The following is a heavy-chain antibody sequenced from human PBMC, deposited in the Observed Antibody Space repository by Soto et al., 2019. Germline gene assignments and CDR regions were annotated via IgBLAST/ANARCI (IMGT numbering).Heavy chain of an antibody. D-gene: IGHD6-6*01. CDR3: GRIGAASSSMWFGP. CDR2: IDWDDDK. CDR1: GFSLSTSGVR. J-gene: IGHJ5*02. Sequence: SGPTLSNPTQTLTLTCTFSGFSLSTSGVRVTWIRQPPGKALEWLARIDWDDDKFYSASLKTRLAISKDTSKNQVVLTMTNMDPLDTATSYCGRIGAASSSMWFGPGGQGILVTVSS. V-gene: IGHV2-70*04.